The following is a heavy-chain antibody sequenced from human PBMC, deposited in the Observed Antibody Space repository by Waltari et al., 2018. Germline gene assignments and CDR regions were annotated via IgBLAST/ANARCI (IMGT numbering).Heavy chain of an antibody. J-gene: IGHJ4*02. CDR2: INPNSGDT. Sequence: QVQLVQSGAEVKKPGASVKVSCKASGYSFTGYYMHWVRQAPGQGLEWMGWINPNSGDTNYAQKFQARVTMTRDTSISTAYMDLSRLTSDDTAVYYCARDLVGSGLNWGQGTLVTVSS. CDR3: ARDLVGSGLN. V-gene: IGHV1-2*02. D-gene: IGHD1-26*01. CDR1: GYSFTGYY.